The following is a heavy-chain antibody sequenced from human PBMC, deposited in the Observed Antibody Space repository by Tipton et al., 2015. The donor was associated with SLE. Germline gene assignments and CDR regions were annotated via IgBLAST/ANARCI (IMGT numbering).Heavy chain of an antibody. CDR1: GGSFSGYY. Sequence: TLSLTCAVYGGSFSGYYWSWIRQPPGKGLEWIGYIYYSGSTYYNPSLKSRVTISVDTSKNQFSLKLSSVTAADTAVYYCARDNGGSYYDPTPWGQGTLVTVSS. J-gene: IGHJ5*02. D-gene: IGHD1-26*01. V-gene: IGHV4-34*09. CDR2: IYYSGST. CDR3: ARDNGGSYYDPTP.